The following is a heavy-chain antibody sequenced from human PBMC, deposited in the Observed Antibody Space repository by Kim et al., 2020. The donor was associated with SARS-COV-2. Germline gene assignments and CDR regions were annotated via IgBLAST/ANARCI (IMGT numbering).Heavy chain of an antibody. CDR2: IYSGGST. CDR3: ASRDGYNYYYYGMDV. CDR1: GFTVSSNY. D-gene: IGHD5-12*01. V-gene: IGHV3-53*01. Sequence: GGSLRLSCAASGFTVSSNYMSWVRQAPGKGLEWVSVIYSGGSTYYADSVKGRFTISRDNSKNTLYLQMNSLRAEDTAVYYCASRDGYNYYYYGMDVWGQGTTVTVSS. J-gene: IGHJ6*02.